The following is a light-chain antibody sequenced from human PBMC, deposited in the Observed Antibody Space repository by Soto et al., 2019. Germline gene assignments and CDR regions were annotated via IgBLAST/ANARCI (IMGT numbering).Light chain of an antibody. V-gene: IGKV3-15*01. CDR1: QSVSSN. J-gene: IGKJ4*02. Sequence: EIVMTQSPATLSVSPGERATLSCLARQSVSSNVAWYQQKPGQAPRLLIYGASTRATGIPARFSGSGSGTEFTLTISSLQSEEFAVYYCQQYNNWPPLTVGGGTKVEIK. CDR3: QQYNNWPPLT. CDR2: GAS.